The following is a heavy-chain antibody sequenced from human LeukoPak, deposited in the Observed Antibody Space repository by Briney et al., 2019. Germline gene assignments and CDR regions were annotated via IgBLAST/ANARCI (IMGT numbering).Heavy chain of an antibody. V-gene: IGHV1-2*02. CDR2: IDPNSGGT. CDR3: TRRERRALDY. CDR1: GYIFTGYY. Sequence: GASVKVSCKTSGYIFTGYYIYWGRHAPRQSFEWMGWIDPNSGGTHSSQKFQNRVSMARDTSVSTGYLELSRPRAHDTPLYFCTRRERRALDYWGQGNLVTLSS. D-gene: IGHD6-25*01. J-gene: IGHJ4*02.